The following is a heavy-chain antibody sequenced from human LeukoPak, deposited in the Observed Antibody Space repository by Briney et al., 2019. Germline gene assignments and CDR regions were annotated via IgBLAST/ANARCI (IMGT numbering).Heavy chain of an antibody. CDR2: VYLGASDT. D-gene: IGHD6-13*01. V-gene: IGHV5-51*01. J-gene: IGHJ4*02. CDR3: VRFGLTSSLDY. Sequence: GESLKISCKGSGYSFTNYWIGWVRQMPGKGLEWMGIVYLGASDTRYSPSFQGQVTISADKSISTAYLQLSGLRASDTAIYYCVRFGLTSSLDYWGQGTLVTVSS. CDR1: GYSFTNYW.